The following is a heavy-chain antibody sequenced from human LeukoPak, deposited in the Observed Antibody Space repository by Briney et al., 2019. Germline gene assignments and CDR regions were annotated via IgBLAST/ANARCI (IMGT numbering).Heavy chain of an antibody. CDR2: ISAYNGNT. V-gene: IGHV1-18*01. D-gene: IGHD2-2*01. CDR3: ARDRGDIVVVPGATDI. Sequence: SVKVSCKASGYTFTSYGISWVRQAPGQGLEWMGWISAYNGNTNYAQKLQGRVTMTTDTSTSTAYMELRSLRSDDTAVYYCARDRGDIVVVPGATDIWGQGTMVTVSS. J-gene: IGHJ3*02. CDR1: GYTFTSYG.